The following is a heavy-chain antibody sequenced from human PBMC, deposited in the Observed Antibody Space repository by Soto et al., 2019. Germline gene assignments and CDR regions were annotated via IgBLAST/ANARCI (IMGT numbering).Heavy chain of an antibody. J-gene: IGHJ6*02. CDR3: ARVREVITMVWGPDRPGYYYGIDV. CDR1: GGSISSYY. V-gene: IGHV4-59*01. Sequence: GTTSETLSLTCTVSGGSISSYYWSWIRQPPGKGLEWIGYIYYSGSTNYNPSLKSRVTIAVDTSKNQFSLKLSSVTAADTAVYYCARVREVITMVWGPDRPGYYYGIDVWGQGNTVTVSS. D-gene: IGHD3-10*01. CDR2: IYYSGST.